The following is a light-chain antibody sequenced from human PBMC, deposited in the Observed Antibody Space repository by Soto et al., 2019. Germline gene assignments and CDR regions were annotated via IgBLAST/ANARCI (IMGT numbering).Light chain of an antibody. Sequence: EIVLTQSPATLSLSPGERATLSCRASQSVSSYLAWYQQRPGQAPRLLIYEASNRATGVPARFSGSGFGTDFTLTIISLEPEDFAVYYCQHHSNLPLTFGGGTKVDI. CDR2: EAS. V-gene: IGKV3-11*01. CDR3: QHHSNLPLT. J-gene: IGKJ4*01. CDR1: QSVSSY.